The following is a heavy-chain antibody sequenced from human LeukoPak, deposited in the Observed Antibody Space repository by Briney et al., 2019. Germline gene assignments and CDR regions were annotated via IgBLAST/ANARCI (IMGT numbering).Heavy chain of an antibody. D-gene: IGHD3-22*01. J-gene: IGHJ4*02. CDR3: ARGKSRYYDSSGYDY. CDR1: GFTFSIFE. Sequence: QPGGALRLSCAASGFTFSIFEMNWVRQAPGKGLEWVSYISSAGSTIYYADSVKGRFTISRDNAKNSLYLQMNSLRAEDTAVYYCARGKSRYYDSSGYDYWGQGTLVTVSS. CDR2: ISSAGSTI. V-gene: IGHV3-48*03.